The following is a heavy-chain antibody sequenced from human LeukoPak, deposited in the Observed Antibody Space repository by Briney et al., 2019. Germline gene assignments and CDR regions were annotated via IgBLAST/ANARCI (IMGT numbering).Heavy chain of an antibody. CDR3: ARYSRNDDYILDY. V-gene: IGHV4-59*01. CDR2: IYYSGST. J-gene: IGHJ4*02. Sequence: SETLSLTCTVSGASLNNKYWSWIRQPPGKGLEWIGYIYYSGSTNYNPSLKSRVTMSVDTSMNQFSLKVSSLTAADTAVYYCARYSRNDDYILDYWGQGILVTVSS. CDR1: GASLNNKY. D-gene: IGHD4-17*01.